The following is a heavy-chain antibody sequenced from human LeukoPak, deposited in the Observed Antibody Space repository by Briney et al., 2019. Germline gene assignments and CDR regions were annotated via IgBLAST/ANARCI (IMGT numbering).Heavy chain of an antibody. CDR1: GGTFSSYA. CDR2: IIPILGIA. J-gene: IGHJ4*02. V-gene: IGHV1-69*04. D-gene: IGHD3-22*01. CDR3: ATQRYYYDSSGYYLAY. Sequence: GSSVKVSCKASGGTFSSYAISWVRQAPGQGLEWMGRIIPILGIANYAQRFQGGVTITADKSTSTAYMELSSLRSEDTAVYYCATQRYYYDSSGYYLAYWGQGTLVTVSS.